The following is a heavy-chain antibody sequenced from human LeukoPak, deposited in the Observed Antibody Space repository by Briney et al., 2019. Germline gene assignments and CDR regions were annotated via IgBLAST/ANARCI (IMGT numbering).Heavy chain of an antibody. J-gene: IGHJ4*02. D-gene: IGHD3-10*01. CDR2: IWYDGSNK. CDR3: ARDYRNYYGSGSYPGEH. CDR1: GFTFSSYG. Sequence: PGGSLRLSCAVSGFTFSSYGMHWVRQPPGKGLEWVAVIWYDGSNKYYADSVKGRFTISRDNSKNTLYLQMNSLRAEDTAVYYCARDYRNYYGSGSYPGEHCGQGTLVTVSS. V-gene: IGHV3-33*01.